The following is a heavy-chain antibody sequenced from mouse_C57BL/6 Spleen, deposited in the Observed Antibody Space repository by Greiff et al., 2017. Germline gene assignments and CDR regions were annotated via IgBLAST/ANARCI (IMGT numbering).Heavy chain of an antibody. CDR1: GFTFSSYA. CDR3: ARDRGSRDYDAMDY. Sequence: EVMLVESGGGLVKPGGSLKLSCAASGFTFSSYAMSWVRQTPEKRLEWVATISDGGSYTYYPDNVKGRFTISRDNAKNNLYLQMSHLKSEDTAMYYCARDRGSRDYDAMDYWGQGTSVTVSS. CDR2: ISDGGSYT. D-gene: IGHD3-1*01. J-gene: IGHJ4*01. V-gene: IGHV5-4*01.